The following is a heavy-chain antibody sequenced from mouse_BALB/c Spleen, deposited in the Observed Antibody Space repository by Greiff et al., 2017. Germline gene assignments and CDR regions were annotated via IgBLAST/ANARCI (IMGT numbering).Heavy chain of an antibody. CDR1: GYTFTDYN. CDR3: ARPYGNYEAWFAY. Sequence: SGPELVKPGASVKISCKASGYTFTDYNMHWVKQSHGKSLEWIGYIYPYNGGTGYNQKFKSKATLTVDNSSSTAYMELRSLTSEDSAVYYCARPYGNYEAWFAYWGQGTLVTVSA. CDR2: IYPYNGGT. J-gene: IGHJ3*01. D-gene: IGHD2-1*01. V-gene: IGHV1S29*02.